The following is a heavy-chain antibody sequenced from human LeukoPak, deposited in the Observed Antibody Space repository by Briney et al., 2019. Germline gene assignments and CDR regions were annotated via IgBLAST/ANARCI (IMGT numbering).Heavy chain of an antibody. CDR2: ISGSGGST. D-gene: IGHD6-13*01. CDR1: GFTFSSYA. CDR3: AKSPRGSWYPFDY. J-gene: IGHJ4*02. Sequence: SGGSLRLSCAASGFTFSSYAMSWVRQAPGKGLEWASAISGSGGSTYYADSVKGRFAISRDNSKNTLYLQMNSLRAEDTAVYYCAKSPRGSWYPFDYWGQGTLVTVSS. V-gene: IGHV3-23*01.